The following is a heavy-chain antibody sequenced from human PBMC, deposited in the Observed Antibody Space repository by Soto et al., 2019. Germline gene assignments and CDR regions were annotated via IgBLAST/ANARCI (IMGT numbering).Heavy chain of an antibody. CDR2: IDQDGITK. Sequence: PGGSLRLSCAASGFTFSSYWMNWVRQAPGKGLEWVASIDQDGITKYYVDSVKGRFTISKDNAKNSVYLQMNSLRAEDTAVYYCARGHSSSPNWFDPWGQGTLVTVSS. CDR3: ARGHSSSPNWFDP. CDR1: GFTFSSYW. V-gene: IGHV3-7*03. D-gene: IGHD6-6*01. J-gene: IGHJ5*02.